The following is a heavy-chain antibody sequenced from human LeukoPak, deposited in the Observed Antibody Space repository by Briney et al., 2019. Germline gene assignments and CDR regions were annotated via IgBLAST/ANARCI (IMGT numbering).Heavy chain of an antibody. Sequence: PGRSLRLSCAASGFTFSTKYMSWVRQAPGKGLEWVSVIYSGGSTYYADSVKGRFTISRDNSKNTLYLQMNSLRAEDTAVYYCARNLYYYDSSGYYYYWGXGTLVTVSS. V-gene: IGHV3-66*01. CDR1: GFTFSTKY. CDR3: ARNLYYYDSSGYYYY. D-gene: IGHD3-22*01. CDR2: IYSGGST. J-gene: IGHJ4*02.